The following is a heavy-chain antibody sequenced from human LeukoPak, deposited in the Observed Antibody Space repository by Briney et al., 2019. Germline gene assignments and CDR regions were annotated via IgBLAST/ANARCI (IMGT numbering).Heavy chain of an antibody. V-gene: IGHV3-30*18. J-gene: IGHJ4*02. CDR1: GFAFTTYA. CDR2: ISYDGTIK. CDR3: ANLHDY. Sequence: GGSLRLSCAASGFAFTTYAMHWVRQAPGRGLEWVAVISYDGTIKYYADSVKGRFTISRDNSKNTLYLQMNSLRAEDTAVYYCANLHDYWGQGTLVTVSS.